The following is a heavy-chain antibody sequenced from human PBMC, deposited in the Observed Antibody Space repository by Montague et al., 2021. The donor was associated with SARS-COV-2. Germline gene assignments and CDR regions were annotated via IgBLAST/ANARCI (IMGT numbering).Heavy chain of an antibody. CDR3: ARSRVSSGRGAFDI. D-gene: IGHD6-19*01. Sequence: SLRLSCAASGFTVSSNYMSWVRQAPGKGLEWVSVIYSGGSTYYADSVKGRFTISRDNSKNTLYLHMNSLRAEDTAVYYCARSRVSSGRGAFDIWGQGTMVTVSS. J-gene: IGHJ3*02. CDR2: IYSGGST. V-gene: IGHV3-53*01. CDR1: GFTVSSNY.